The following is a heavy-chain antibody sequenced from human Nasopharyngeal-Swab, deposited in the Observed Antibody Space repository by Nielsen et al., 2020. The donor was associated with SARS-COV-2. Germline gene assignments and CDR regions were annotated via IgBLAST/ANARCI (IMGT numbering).Heavy chain of an antibody. CDR3: AREGATHRYSGFEPPRNYYYGMDV. D-gene: IGHD3-10*01. CDR1: GGSFSGYY. Sequence: SETLSLTCAVYGGSFSGYYWSWIRQPPGKGLEWIGEINHSGSTNYNPSLKSRVTISVDTSKNQFSLKLSSVTAADTAVYYCAREGATHRYSGFEPPRNYYYGMDVWGQGTTVTVSS. J-gene: IGHJ6*02. CDR2: INHSGST. V-gene: IGHV4-34*01.